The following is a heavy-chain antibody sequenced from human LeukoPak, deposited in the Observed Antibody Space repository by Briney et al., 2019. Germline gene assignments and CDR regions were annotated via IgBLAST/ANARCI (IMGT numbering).Heavy chain of an antibody. V-gene: IGHV3-53*04. J-gene: IGHJ4*02. Sequence: GGSLRLSCAASGFTVSSNYMSWVRQAPGKGLEWVSVIYSGGSTYYADSAKGRFTISRHNSKNTLYLQMNSLRAEDTAVYYCARWGPDFSYDGYFDYWGQGALVTVSS. CDR3: ARWGPDFSYDGYFDY. D-gene: IGHD5-12*01. CDR2: IYSGGST. CDR1: GFTVSSNY.